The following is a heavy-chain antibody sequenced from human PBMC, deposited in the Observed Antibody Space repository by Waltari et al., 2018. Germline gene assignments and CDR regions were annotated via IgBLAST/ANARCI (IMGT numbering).Heavy chain of an antibody. Sequence: DVQLLESGGGVVQRGGSLRVACTASGIPFSPYAMAWVRQGLGQGLECVSTISGSGNDTYYADSVKGRFTISRDNSKNTVFLQMNMLRVEDTANYYCAKALGIMGFDCWGQGTLVAVAS. CDR2: ISGSGNDT. J-gene: IGHJ4*02. CDR1: GIPFSPYA. V-gene: IGHV3-23*01. CDR3: AKALGIMGFDC. D-gene: IGHD3-16*01.